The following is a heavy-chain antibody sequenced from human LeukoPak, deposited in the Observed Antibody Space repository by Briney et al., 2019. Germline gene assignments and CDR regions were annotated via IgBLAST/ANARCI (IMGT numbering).Heavy chain of an antibody. CDR2: IKTNTGNP. D-gene: IGHD2-15*01. CDR1: GYTFTSYA. CDR3: AREYCSGGSCYPYDAFDI. V-gene: IGHV7-4-1*02. J-gene: IGHJ3*02. Sequence: ASVKVSCKASGYTFTSYAMNWVRQAPGQGLEWMGWIKTNTGNPTYAQGFTGRFVFSLDTSVSTAYLQISSLKAEDTAVYYCAREYCSGGSCYPYDAFDIWGQGAMVTVSS.